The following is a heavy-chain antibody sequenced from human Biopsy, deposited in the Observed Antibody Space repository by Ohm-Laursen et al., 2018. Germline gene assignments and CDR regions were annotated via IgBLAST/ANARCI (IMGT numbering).Heavy chain of an antibody. J-gene: IGHJ4*02. V-gene: IGHV1-24*01. CDR3: ARDALGGGSYRFFY. CDR1: GYAVTEFS. CDR2: FAPENGKT. D-gene: IGHD1-26*01. Sequence: SSVKVSCKVSGYAVTEFSVHWVRQAPGKGLEWMGGFAPENGKTIYAQKFQGRVTMTEDTSTDTAYMELSSLRSDDTAVYYCARDALGGGSYRFFYWGQGSLVTVSS.